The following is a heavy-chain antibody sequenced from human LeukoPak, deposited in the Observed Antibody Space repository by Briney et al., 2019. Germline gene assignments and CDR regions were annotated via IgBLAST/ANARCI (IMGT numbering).Heavy chain of an antibody. D-gene: IGHD6-19*01. CDR2: ISAYNGNT. CDR3: ARSAVADTLSAYYFEY. J-gene: IGHJ4*02. CDR1: GYTFITND. Sequence: ASVKVSCKASGYTFITNDISWVRQAPGQGLDWMGWISAYNGNTNYAQKLQGSVTMTTDTSTNTAYMELRSLRSDDTAVYYCARSAVADTLSAYYFEYWGQGTLVTVSS. V-gene: IGHV1-18*04.